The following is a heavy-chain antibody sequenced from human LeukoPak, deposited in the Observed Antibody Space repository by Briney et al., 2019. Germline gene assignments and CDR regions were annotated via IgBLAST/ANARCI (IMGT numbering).Heavy chain of an antibody. CDR1: GFTFSSYW. Sequence: GGSLRLSCAASGFTFSSYWMSWVRQAPGKGLEWVSDISNSGRIHYTDSVKGRFTISRDNNKGILYLQMDNLRVEDTAIYFCARQLTEHFCYWGQGTLVTVSS. V-gene: IGHV3-66*04. CDR2: ISNSGRI. J-gene: IGHJ1*01. D-gene: IGHD2-15*01. CDR3: ARQLTEHFCY.